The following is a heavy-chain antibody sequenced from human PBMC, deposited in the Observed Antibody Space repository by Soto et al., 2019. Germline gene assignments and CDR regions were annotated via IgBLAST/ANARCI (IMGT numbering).Heavy chain of an antibody. J-gene: IGHJ4*02. V-gene: IGHV3-23*01. CDR1: GFTFSSYA. Sequence: PGGSLRLSCAASGFTFSSYAMSWVRQAPGKGLEWVSAISGSGGSTYYADSVKGRFTISRDNSKNTLYLQMNSLRAEDTAVYYCAKVRTGRQQLAYFDYWGQGTLVTVSS. CDR2: ISGSGGST. CDR3: AKVRTGRQQLAYFDY. D-gene: IGHD6-13*01.